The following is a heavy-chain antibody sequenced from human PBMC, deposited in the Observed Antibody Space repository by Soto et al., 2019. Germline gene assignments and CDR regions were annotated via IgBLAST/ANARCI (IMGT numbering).Heavy chain of an antibody. CDR2: IIPIFGTA. V-gene: IGHV1-69*13. D-gene: IGHD3-9*01. Sequence: ASVKVSGKASGCTFSSYTISWVRQAPGQGLEWMGGIIPIFGTANYAQKFQGRVTITADESTSTAYMELSSLRSEDTAVYYCARVVYPTASPGFDAMDVWAQGPTVTVSS. J-gene: IGHJ6*02. CDR1: GCTFSSYT. CDR3: ARVVYPTASPGFDAMDV.